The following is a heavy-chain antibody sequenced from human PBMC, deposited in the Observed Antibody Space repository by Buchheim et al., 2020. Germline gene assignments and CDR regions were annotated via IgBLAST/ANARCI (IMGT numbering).Heavy chain of an antibody. CDR2: INPNSGGT. CDR3: ASSTISHHYYYYGMDV. Sequence: QVQLVQSGAEVKKPGASVKVSCKASGYTFTGYYMHWVRQAPGQGLEWMGRINPNSGGTNYEQKFQGRVTMTRDTSISKAYMELSRLRSDDTAVYYCASSTISHHYYYYGMDVWGQGTT. CDR1: GYTFTGYY. J-gene: IGHJ6*02. D-gene: IGHD3-9*01. V-gene: IGHV1-2*06.